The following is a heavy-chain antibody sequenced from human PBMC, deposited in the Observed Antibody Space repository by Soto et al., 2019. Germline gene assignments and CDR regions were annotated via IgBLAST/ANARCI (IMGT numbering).Heavy chain of an antibody. J-gene: IGHJ6*02. D-gene: IGHD1-26*01. V-gene: IGHV4-39*01. CDR2: IYYSGST. CDR3: ARAIVGATLTYYYYYGMDV. Sequence: PSETLSLTCTVSGGSISSSSYYWGWIRQPPGKGLEWIGSIYYSGSTYYNPSLKSRVTISVDTSKNQFSLKLSSVTAADTAVYYCARAIVGATLTYYYYYGMDVWGQGTTVTVSS. CDR1: GGSISSSSYY.